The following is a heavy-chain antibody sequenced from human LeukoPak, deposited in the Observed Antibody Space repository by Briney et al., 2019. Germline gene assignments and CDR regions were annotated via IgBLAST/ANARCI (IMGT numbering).Heavy chain of an antibody. V-gene: IGHV3-48*04. CDR2: ISSSDGTI. D-gene: IGHD3-22*01. CDR1: GFTFSSYS. CDR3: ARTSYYYDSGGYPPFDY. Sequence: PGGSLRLSCAASGFTFSSYSMNWIRQAPGKGLEWLSYISSSDGTIYYAESVKGRFTISRDNAKNSLYLQMNSLRAEDTAIYYCARTSYYYDSGGYPPFDYWGQGTLVTVSS. J-gene: IGHJ4*02.